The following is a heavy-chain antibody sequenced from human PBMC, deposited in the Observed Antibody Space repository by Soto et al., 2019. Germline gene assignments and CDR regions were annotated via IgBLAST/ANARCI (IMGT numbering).Heavy chain of an antibody. D-gene: IGHD3-22*01. V-gene: IGHV4-31*03. CDR3: AGTYYYDTSDYYPGI. Sequence: SETLSLTCTVSGGSISSGGYYWNWIRQHPGKGLEWIGYIYYSGSTYYNPSLQSRVTISVDTSKNQFSLKLSSVTAADTAVYYCAGTYYYDTSDYYPGIWGQGTLVTVSS. CDR2: IYYSGST. J-gene: IGHJ4*02. CDR1: GGSISSGGYY.